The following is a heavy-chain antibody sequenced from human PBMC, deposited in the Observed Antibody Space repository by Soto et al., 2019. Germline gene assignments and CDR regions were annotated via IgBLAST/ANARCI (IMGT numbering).Heavy chain of an antibody. CDR2: IIPAFGTT. V-gene: IGHV1-69*01. CDR3: ARSHSTTPVAVVGPDFYFGL. Sequence: QGQLVQSGAAVKRPGSSLRVSCKASGGTFSSYTVSWLRQRPGQGLEWMGGIIPAFGTTNYAQRFQSRVSITADEYTNTDFMELTTLTSDDTAVYYCARSHSTTPVAVVGPDFYFGLWGRVTLVTVSS. D-gene: IGHD6-19*01. J-gene: IGHJ4*02. CDR1: GGTFSSYT.